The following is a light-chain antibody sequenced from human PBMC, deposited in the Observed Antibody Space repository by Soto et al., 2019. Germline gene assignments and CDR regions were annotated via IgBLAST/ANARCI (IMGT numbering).Light chain of an antibody. Sequence: QSVLPQPPSVSGAPGQRVTISCTGSSSNIGAGYHVHWYQQLPGTAPKLLIYGNNNRPSGVPDRFAGSKSGTSASLAITGLQAEDEADYYCPSYDSSLSGSVFGGGTKLTVL. CDR1: SSNIGAGYH. V-gene: IGLV1-40*01. CDR2: GNN. CDR3: PSYDSSLSGSV. J-gene: IGLJ3*02.